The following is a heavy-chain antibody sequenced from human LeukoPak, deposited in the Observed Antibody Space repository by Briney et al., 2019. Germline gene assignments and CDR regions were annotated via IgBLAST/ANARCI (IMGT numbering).Heavy chain of an antibody. CDR2: ISSSSSYI. Sequence: PGGSLRLSSAASGFTFSSYSMNWVRQAPGKGLEWVSSISSSSSYIYYTDSVKGRFTISRDNAKNSLYLQMNSLRAEDTAVYYCARDEGVVVPAASLAFDIWGQGTMVTVSS. CDR3: ARDEGVVVPAASLAFDI. D-gene: IGHD2-2*01. V-gene: IGHV3-21*01. CDR1: GFTFSSYS. J-gene: IGHJ3*02.